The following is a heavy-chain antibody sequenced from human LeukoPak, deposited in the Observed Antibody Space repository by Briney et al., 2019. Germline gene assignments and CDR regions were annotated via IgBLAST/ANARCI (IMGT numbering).Heavy chain of an antibody. CDR2: ITSSSSYI. D-gene: IGHD5-18*01. CDR3: TTEAYSYGRFYYFDY. Sequence: GGSLRLSCAASGFTFSSYTMNWVRHAPGKGLEWVSSITSSSSYIYYADSVKGRFTISRDNAKNSLYLQMNSLRAEDTAVYYCTTEAYSYGRFYYFDYWGQGTLVTVSS. CDR1: GFTFSSYT. J-gene: IGHJ4*02. V-gene: IGHV3-21*01.